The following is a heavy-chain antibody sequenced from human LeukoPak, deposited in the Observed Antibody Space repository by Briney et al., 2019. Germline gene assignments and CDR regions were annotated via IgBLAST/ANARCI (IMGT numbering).Heavy chain of an antibody. D-gene: IGHD6-19*01. Sequence: GASVKVSCKASGYTFTGYYKHWVRQAPGQGLEWMGWINPNSGGTNYAQKFQGRVTMTRDTSISTAYMELSRVRSDDTAMYYCARAIAVAGSNEWRDFDYWGQGTLVTVSS. CDR3: ARAIAVAGSNEWRDFDY. V-gene: IGHV1-2*02. CDR2: INPNSGGT. J-gene: IGHJ4*02. CDR1: GYTFTGYY.